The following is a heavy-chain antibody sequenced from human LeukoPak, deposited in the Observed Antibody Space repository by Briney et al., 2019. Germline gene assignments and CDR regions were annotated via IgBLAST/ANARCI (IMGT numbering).Heavy chain of an antibody. Sequence: PGESLRLSCAASGFTFDDYTMHWVRQAPGKGLEWVSLISWDGGSTYYADSVKGRFTISRDNSKNSLYLQMNSLRTEDTALYYCAKDGSIYKTTPYTDWGQGTMVTVSS. D-gene: IGHD6-6*01. V-gene: IGHV3-43*01. CDR1: GFTFDDYT. CDR3: AKDGSIYKTTPYTD. CDR2: ISWDGGST. J-gene: IGHJ3*01.